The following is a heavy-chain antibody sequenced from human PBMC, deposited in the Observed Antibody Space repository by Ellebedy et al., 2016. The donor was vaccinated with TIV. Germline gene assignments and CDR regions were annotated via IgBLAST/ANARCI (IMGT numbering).Heavy chain of an antibody. Sequence: GESLKISCTASGFTFSIFAMSWVRQAPGKGLEWVSTISSSGESTYYADSVTGRFTISRDNAKNTLYLQMNSLRAEDTAVYYCAKRDSSGYCYARLLDYWGQGTLVTVSS. CDR3: AKRDSSGYCYARLLDY. CDR1: GFTFSIFA. D-gene: IGHD3-22*01. CDR2: ISSSGEST. J-gene: IGHJ4*02. V-gene: IGHV3-23*01.